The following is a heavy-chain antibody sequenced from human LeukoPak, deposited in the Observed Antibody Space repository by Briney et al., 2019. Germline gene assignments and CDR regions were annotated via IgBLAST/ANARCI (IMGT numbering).Heavy chain of an antibody. CDR3: AREKFYCSSTSCYTSASYFDY. CDR2: ISAYNGNT. V-gene: IGHV1-18*01. D-gene: IGHD2-2*02. CDR1: GYTFTSYG. Sequence: ASVKVSCKASGYTFTSYGISWVRQAPGQGLEWMGWISAYNGNTNYAQKLQGRVTMTTDTSTSTAYMELRSLRSDDTAAYYCAREKFYCSSTSCYTSASYFDYWGQGTLVTVSS. J-gene: IGHJ4*02.